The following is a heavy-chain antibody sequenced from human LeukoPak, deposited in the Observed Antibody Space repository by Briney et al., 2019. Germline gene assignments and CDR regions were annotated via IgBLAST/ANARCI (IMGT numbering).Heavy chain of an antibody. V-gene: IGHV3-23*01. CDR3: AKGGGWLPYYFDY. CDR1: GFTFNSYA. Sequence: GGSLRLSCAASGFTFNSYAMNWVRQAPGKGLEWVSTFVCSAGSTYYADSVKGRFTISGDNSKSTLYLQISSLTAEDTAVYYCAKGGGWLPYYFDYWGQGTPVTVSS. J-gene: IGHJ4*02. CDR2: FVCSAGST. D-gene: IGHD5-24*01.